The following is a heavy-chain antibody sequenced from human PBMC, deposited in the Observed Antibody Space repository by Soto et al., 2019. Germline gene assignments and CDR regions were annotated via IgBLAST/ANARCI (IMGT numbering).Heavy chain of an antibody. CDR1: WRTYTTFA. CDR3: ARAGPECQLAVAVYIQH. D-gene: IGHD6-13*01. J-gene: IGHJ1*01. Sequence: TVNVSRKTSWRTYTTFAISWVRLVLGHGLEWMGGIIPVFGTTIYIPKFQYRLTITADESTSTAYMELSSLRSEDTAVYYCARAGPECQLAVAVYIQHWGLCTLVTVSS. CDR2: IIPVFGTT. V-gene: IGHV1-69*13.